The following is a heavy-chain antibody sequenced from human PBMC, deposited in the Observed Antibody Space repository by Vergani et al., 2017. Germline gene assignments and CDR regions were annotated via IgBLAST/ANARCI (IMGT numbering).Heavy chain of an antibody. CDR3: AKDVLGTTDY. CDR2: ISYDGSNK. D-gene: IGHD1-1*01. J-gene: IGHJ4*02. CDR1: GFTFSSYG. V-gene: IGHV3-30*18. Sequence: VQLLESGGGLVQPGRSLRLSCAASGFTFSSYGMHWVRQAPGKGLEWVAVISYDGSNKYYADSVKGRFTISRDNSKNTLYLQMNSLRAEDTAVYYCAKDVLGTTDYWGQGTLVTVSS.